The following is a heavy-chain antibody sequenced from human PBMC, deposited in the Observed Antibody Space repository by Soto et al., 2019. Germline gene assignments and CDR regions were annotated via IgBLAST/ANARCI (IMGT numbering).Heavy chain of an antibody. CDR1: VGTFSSSA. V-gene: IGHV1-69*01. CDR3: AGSRGSITSLELDYHYYDGVDL. J-gene: IGHJ6*02. Sequence: QVQLVQSGAEVKKPVSSVKVSCNSSVGTFSSSAISWVRPAAGQRLEWRGGISPISGTADYAQKFQGRVTITANDSNTTDYMELSVLRYEDTSLYCSAGSRGSITSLELDYHYYDGVDLWGHATTVTVSS. D-gene: IGHD2-2*01. CDR2: ISPISGTA.